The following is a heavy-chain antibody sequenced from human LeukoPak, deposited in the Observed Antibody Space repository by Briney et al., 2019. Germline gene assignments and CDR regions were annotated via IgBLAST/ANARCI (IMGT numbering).Heavy chain of an antibody. V-gene: IGHV3-21*01. J-gene: IGHJ4*02. D-gene: IGHD5-24*01. CDR3: ARDGDGYNLDY. CDR2: ITSSGNYI. CDR1: GFTFRTSS. Sequence: GGSLRLSCAASGFTFRTSSMSWVRQAPGMGLEWVSSITSSGNYIYYADSVKGRFTISRDNAKNSLYLQMNSLRAEDTAVYYCARDGDGYNLDYWGQGILVTVPS.